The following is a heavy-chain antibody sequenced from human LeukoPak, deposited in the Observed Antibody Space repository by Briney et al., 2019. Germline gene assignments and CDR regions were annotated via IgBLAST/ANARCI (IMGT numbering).Heavy chain of an antibody. CDR3: ARGSRITIFGVVIAGWFDP. CDR1: GFTFSDYY. Sequence: GSLRLSCAASGFTFSDYYWSWIRQPPGKGLEWIGEINHSGSTNYNPSLKSRVTISVDTSKNQFSLKLSSVTAADTAVYYCARGSRITIFGVVIAGWFDPWGQGTLVTVSS. CDR2: INHSGST. J-gene: IGHJ5*02. V-gene: IGHV4-34*01. D-gene: IGHD3-3*01.